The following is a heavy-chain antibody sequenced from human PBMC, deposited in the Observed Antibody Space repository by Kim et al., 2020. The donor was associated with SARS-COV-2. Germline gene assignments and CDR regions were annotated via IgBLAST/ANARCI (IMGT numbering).Heavy chain of an antibody. J-gene: IGHJ4*02. D-gene: IGHD2-15*01. CDR3: ARDGVAGYFTD. Sequence: TEYAQNLRGRGTMTTDTSTGTAYLELRSLRSDDTAVYYCARDGVAGYFTDWGQGTLVTVSS. V-gene: IGHV1-18*01. CDR2: T.